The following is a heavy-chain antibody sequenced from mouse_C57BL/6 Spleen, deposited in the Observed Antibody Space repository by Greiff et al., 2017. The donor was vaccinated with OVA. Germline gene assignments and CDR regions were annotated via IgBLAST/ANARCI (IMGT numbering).Heavy chain of an antibody. J-gene: IGHJ4*01. Sequence: QVQLQQSGPGLVAPSQSLSITCTVSGFSLTSYAISWVRQPPGKGLEWLGVIWTGGGTNYNSALKSRLSISQDNSKSQVFLKMNSLQTDDTARYYCARNGNLYYYAMDYWGQGTSVTVSS. V-gene: IGHV2-9-1*01. D-gene: IGHD2-1*01. CDR2: IWTGGGT. CDR3: ARNGNLYYYAMDY. CDR1: GFSLTSYA.